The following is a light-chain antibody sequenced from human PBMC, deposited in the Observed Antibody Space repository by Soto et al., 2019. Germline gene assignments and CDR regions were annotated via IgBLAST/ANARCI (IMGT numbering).Light chain of an antibody. V-gene: IGKV1-39*01. Sequence: DIQMTQSPSSLSASVGDRVTITCRASQSISTFLNWYQQKPGKAPNLLIHAASGLQSGVPSRFSGSRSGTDFTLTINSLQPEDFAVYYCQQSYSTPRTFGQGTKVDI. CDR2: AAS. CDR3: QQSYSTPRT. J-gene: IGKJ1*01. CDR1: QSISTF.